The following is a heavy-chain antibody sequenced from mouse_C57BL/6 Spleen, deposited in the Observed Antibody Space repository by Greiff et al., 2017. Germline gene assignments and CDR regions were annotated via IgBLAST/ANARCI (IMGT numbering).Heavy chain of an antibody. CDR1: GYSITSGYY. CDR3: ASDSNYDYYAMDY. Sequence: ESGPGLVKPSQSLSLTCSVTGYSITSGYYWNWIRQFPGNKLEWMGYISYDGSNNYNPSLKNRISITRDTAKNQFFLTLNSVTTEDTATYYCASDSNYDYYAMDYWGQGTSVTVSS. D-gene: IGHD2-5*01. J-gene: IGHJ4*01. V-gene: IGHV3-6*01. CDR2: ISYDGSN.